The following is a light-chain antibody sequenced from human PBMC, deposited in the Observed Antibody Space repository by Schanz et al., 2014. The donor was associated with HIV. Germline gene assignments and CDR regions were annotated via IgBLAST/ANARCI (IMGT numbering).Light chain of an antibody. CDR3: CSYAGDYSFYV. Sequence: QSALTQPPSASGSPGQSVTISCTGTSSDVGGYNYVSWYQQHPGKAPKLMIYEVSKRPSGVPDRFSGSTSGITASLTISGLQAEDEADYYCCSYAGDYSFYVFGTGTKLTVL. V-gene: IGLV2-8*01. CDR2: EVS. J-gene: IGLJ1*01. CDR1: SSDVGGYNY.